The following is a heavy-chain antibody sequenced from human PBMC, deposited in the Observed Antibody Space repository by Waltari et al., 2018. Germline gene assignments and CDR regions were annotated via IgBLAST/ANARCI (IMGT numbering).Heavy chain of an antibody. V-gene: IGHV4-31*03. CDR3: AREMNPRAPYLDR. Sequence: QVQLQESGPGLVRPSQTLSLTCTVSGGSISRGSYYWSWIRPHPGKGLEWIGYSHNSGGTLYTPSREGRVSIGVDTSKSQFSLRVSSVTAADTAVYYCAREMNPRAPYLDRWGQGALVTVSS. J-gene: IGHJ4*02. CDR2: SHNSGGT. CDR1: GGSISRGSYY.